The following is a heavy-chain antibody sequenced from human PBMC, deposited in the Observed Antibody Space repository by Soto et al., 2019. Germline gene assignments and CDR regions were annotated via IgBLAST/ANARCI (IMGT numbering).Heavy chain of an antibody. CDR1: GYNLREYG. CDR2: ISGDNVNR. V-gene: IGHV1-18*01. J-gene: IGHJ6*02. CDR3: GREGQQLAQEQFFQFNGVDV. D-gene: IGHD6-13*01. Sequence: QVQLVQSGVEVKKPGASVKVSCTAYGYNLREYGVSWLRQAPGLGFEWMGWISGDNVNRRSSQKFQDRLTMTTATSTNTASLELRSLRSDDTALYYCGREGQQLAQEQFFQFNGVDVWGQGTSVTVSS.